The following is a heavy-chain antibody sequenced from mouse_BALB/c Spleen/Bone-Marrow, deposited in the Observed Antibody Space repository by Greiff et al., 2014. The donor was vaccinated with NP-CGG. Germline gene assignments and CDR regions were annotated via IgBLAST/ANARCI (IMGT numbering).Heavy chain of an antibody. CDR2: ISDGGSYT. D-gene: IGHD2-14*01. J-gene: IGHJ4*01. CDR1: GFTFSDYY. Sequence: EVQGVESGGGLVKPGGSLKLSCAASGFTFSDYYMYWVRQTPEKRLEGGATISDGGSYTDYPGSVKGRFTVSRDNAKNNLYLQMSSLKSEDTAMYFCARTYRPFALDYWGQGTSVTVSS. V-gene: IGHV5-4*02. CDR3: ARTYRPFALDY.